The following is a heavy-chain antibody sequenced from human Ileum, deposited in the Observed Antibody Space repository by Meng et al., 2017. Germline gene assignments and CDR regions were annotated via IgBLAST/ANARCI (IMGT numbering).Heavy chain of an antibody. CDR1: GFTFSSYE. Sequence: GESLKTSCVASGFTFSSYEVNWVRQAPGKGLEWVSYISSSGDTIFYADSVKGRFTISRDNAKDSLYLQMNSLRADDTAVYYCARDGNYGGNHDYWGQGTLVTASS. D-gene: IGHD4-23*01. CDR3: ARDGNYGGNHDY. V-gene: IGHV3-48*03. CDR2: ISSSGDTI. J-gene: IGHJ4*02.